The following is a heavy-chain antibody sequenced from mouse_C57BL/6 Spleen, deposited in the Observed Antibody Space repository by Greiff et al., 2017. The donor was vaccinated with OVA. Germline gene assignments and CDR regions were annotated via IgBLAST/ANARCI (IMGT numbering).Heavy chain of an antibody. Sequence: QVQLQQSGAELARPGASVKLSCTASGYTFTRYCISWVKQRTGQGLEWIGEIYPKSGNTDYTSKFTGKATLTADKSSSTAYMELRSLTSEDSAVYFCASSSISTVDYWGQGTTLTVAS. J-gene: IGHJ2*01. CDR1: GYTFTRYC. CDR3: ASSSISTVDY. D-gene: IGHD1-1*01. CDR2: IYPKSGNT. V-gene: IGHV1-81*01.